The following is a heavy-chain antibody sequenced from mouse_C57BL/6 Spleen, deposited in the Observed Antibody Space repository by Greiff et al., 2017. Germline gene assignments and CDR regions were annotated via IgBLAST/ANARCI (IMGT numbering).Heavy chain of an antibody. CDR3: ARGSGTWAIDY. V-gene: IGHV1-52*01. CDR1: GYTFTSYW. J-gene: IGHJ2*01. D-gene: IGHD4-1*01. CDR2: IDPSDSDT. Sequence: QVQLQQPGAELVRPGSSVKLSCKASGYTFTSYWMHWVKQRPIQGLEWIGNIDPSDSDTHYNQKFKDKATLTVDKSSSTAYMQLSSLTSEDSAVYYCARGSGTWAIDYWGQGTTLTVSS.